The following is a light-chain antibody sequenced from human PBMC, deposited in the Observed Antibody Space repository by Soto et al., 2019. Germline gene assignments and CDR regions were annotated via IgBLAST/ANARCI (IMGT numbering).Light chain of an antibody. CDR1: SSNIGAGYD. V-gene: IGLV1-40*01. CDR3: QSYDSSLSVVV. J-gene: IGLJ2*01. CDR2: GNS. Sequence: QSVLTQPPSVSGARGQRVTISCTGSSSNIGAGYDVHWYQQLPGRAPKLLIYGNSNRPSGVPDRFSASKSGTSASLAISGLQTEDEADYYCQSYDSSLSVVVFGGGTKLTVL.